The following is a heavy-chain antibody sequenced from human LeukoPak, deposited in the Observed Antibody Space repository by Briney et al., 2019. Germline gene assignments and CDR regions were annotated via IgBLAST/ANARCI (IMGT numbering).Heavy chain of an antibody. CDR2: ISAYNGNT. V-gene: IGHV1-18*01. J-gene: IGHJ4*02. CDR1: GYTFTSYG. Sequence: ASVKVSCKASGYTFTSYGISWVRQAPGQGLEWMGWISAYNGNTNYAQKLQGRVTMTTDTSTSTACMELRSLRSDDTAVYYCARNPMVRGVIIGDYWGQGTLVTVSS. D-gene: IGHD3-10*01. CDR3: ARNPMVRGVIIGDY.